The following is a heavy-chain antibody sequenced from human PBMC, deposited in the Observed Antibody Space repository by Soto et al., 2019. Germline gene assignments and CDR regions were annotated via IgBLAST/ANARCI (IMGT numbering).Heavy chain of an antibody. D-gene: IGHD2-15*01. CDR2: ISGSGGST. V-gene: IGHV3-23*01. CDR1: GFTFSSYA. Sequence: GGSLRLSCAASGFTFSSYAMSWVRQAPGKGLEWVSAISGSGGSTYYADSVKGRFTISRDNSKNTLYLQMNSLRAEDTAVYYCAKAPPYCSGGSCYPGGYYYYGMDVWGQGTTVTVSS. CDR3: AKAPPYCSGGSCYPGGYYYYGMDV. J-gene: IGHJ6*02.